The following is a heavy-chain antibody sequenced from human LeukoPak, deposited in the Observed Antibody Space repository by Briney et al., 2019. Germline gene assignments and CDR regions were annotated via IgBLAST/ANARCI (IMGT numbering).Heavy chain of an antibody. D-gene: IGHD7-27*01. CDR1: GFTFSSYA. CDR3: AKDPWGTGDVY. Sequence: GGSLRLSCAASGFTFSSYAMSWVRQAPGKGLGWVSAISGSGGSTYYADSVKGRFTISRDNSKNTLYLQMNSLRAEDTAVYYCAKDPWGTGDVYWGQGTLVTVSS. V-gene: IGHV3-23*01. CDR2: ISGSGGST. J-gene: IGHJ4*02.